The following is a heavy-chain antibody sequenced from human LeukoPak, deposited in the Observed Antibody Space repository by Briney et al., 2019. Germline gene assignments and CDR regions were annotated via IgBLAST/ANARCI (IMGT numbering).Heavy chain of an antibody. J-gene: IGHJ4*02. CDR1: GGSFSGYY. CDR2: INHSGST. Sequence: SETLSLTCAVYGGSFSGYYWSWIRQPPGKGLGWIGEINHSGSTNYNPSLKSRVTISVDTSKNQFSLKLSSVTAADTAVYYCARGPAARAYFDYWGQGTLVTVSS. CDR3: ARGPAARAYFDY. V-gene: IGHV4-34*01. D-gene: IGHD6-6*01.